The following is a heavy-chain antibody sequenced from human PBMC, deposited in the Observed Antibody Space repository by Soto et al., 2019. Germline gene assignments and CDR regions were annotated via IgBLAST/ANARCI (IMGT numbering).Heavy chain of an antibody. V-gene: IGHV1-2*02. CDR1: GYTFTAYY. Sequence: QVQLVQSGAEVKKPGASVKVSCKASGYTFTAYYMHWLRQAPGQGLEWMGWINPNSGGTKYAQKFQGRVTMTNDTSISTAYMELSRLGSDDTAVYYCARASGYSYGYDDFFDNWGQGTLANVSS. CDR2: INPNSGGT. CDR3: ARASGYSYGYDDFFDN. J-gene: IGHJ4*01. D-gene: IGHD5-18*01.